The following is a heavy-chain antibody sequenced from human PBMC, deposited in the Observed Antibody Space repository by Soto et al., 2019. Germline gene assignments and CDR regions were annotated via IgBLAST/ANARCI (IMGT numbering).Heavy chain of an antibody. J-gene: IGHJ6*02. CDR2: ISSSGSTI. CDR1: GFTFSSYE. V-gene: IGHV3-48*03. D-gene: IGHD2-2*01. Sequence: TGGSLRLSCAASGFTFSSYEMNWVRQAPGEGLEWVSYISSSGSTIYYADSVKGRFTISRDNAKNSLYLQMNSLRAEDTAVYYCARHGIVVVPAAMRYYYGMDVWGQGTTVTVSS. CDR3: ARHGIVVVPAAMRYYYGMDV.